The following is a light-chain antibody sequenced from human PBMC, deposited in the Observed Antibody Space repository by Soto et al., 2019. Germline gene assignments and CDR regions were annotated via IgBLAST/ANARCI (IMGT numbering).Light chain of an antibody. CDR3: QQYQSRPWT. CDR2: GAS. J-gene: IGKJ1*01. V-gene: IGKV3-15*01. Sequence: EIVVTQSPAALSVSPGERATLSCRASQTCYNNLAWYQQKPGQAPRLLIYGASTRANDVPDRFTGSGSGTEFTLTISSLQSEDFAMYYCQQYQSRPWTFGQGTRVDIK. CDR1: QTCYNN.